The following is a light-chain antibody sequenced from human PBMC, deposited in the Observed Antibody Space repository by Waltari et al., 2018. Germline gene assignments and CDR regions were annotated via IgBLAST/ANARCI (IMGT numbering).Light chain of an antibody. Sequence: DIRMTQSPSSLSASVGDRVTITCRASQSISSYLNWYQQKPVKAPKLLIYAASTLQSGVPSRFSGSESGTDFTLTISSVQPEDFATYYCQQSYSTPRTFGQGTKLGIK. CDR1: QSISSY. CDR2: AAS. V-gene: IGKV1-39*01. CDR3: QQSYSTPRT. J-gene: IGKJ2*01.